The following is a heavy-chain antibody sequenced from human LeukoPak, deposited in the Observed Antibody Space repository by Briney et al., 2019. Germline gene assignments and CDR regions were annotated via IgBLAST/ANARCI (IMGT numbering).Heavy chain of an antibody. CDR2: IFYSGNS. CDR1: GGSISSYY. D-gene: IGHD6-25*01. Sequence: SETLSLTCTVSGGSISSYYWSWVRQPLGQGLEWIGNIFYSGNSKYNPSLTSRISMSVDTSKTQFSLELTSLTAADTAAYYCTRIDPLGFFDQWGPGTLVTVSS. J-gene: IGHJ4*02. CDR3: TRIDPLGFFDQ. V-gene: IGHV4-59*12.